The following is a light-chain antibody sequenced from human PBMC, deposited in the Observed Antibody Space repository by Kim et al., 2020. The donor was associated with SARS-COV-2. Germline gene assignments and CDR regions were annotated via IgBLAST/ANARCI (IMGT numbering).Light chain of an antibody. V-gene: IGLV2-14*01. CDR3: SSYRSSSTWV. CDR1: SSDIGDYNY. CDR2: EVT. Sequence: QSALTQPASVSGSPGQSITISCTGTSSDIGDYNYVSWYQQHPGNAPKLIIYEVTKRPSGFANRFSGSKSGNTASLTISGLQAEDEADYYCSSYRSSSTWVFGGGTKLTVL. J-gene: IGLJ3*02.